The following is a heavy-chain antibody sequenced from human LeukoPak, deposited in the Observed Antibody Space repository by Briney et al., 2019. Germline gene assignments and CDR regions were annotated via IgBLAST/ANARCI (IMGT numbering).Heavy chain of an antibody. CDR3: ASVGGGSPY. J-gene: IGHJ4*02. Sequence: SETLSLTCTVTGYSISSGHFWSWIRQPPGKGLEWIGSIYGIGTTYYDPPLRSRVSISADTSKNHFSLELSSVTAADTAVYYCASVGGGSPYWGQGTLVTVSS. D-gene: IGHD3-16*01. V-gene: IGHV4-38-2*02. CDR1: GYSISSGHF. CDR2: IYGIGTT.